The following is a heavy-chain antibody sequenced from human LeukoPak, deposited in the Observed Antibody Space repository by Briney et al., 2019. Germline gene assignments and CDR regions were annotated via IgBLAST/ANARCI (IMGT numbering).Heavy chain of an antibody. D-gene: IGHD6-13*01. CDR1: GGSFSGYY. CDR3: ARGRIAYSSSWYVPYYFDY. V-gene: IGHV4-34*01. J-gene: IGHJ4*02. Sequence: SETLSLTCAVYGGSFSGYYWSWIRQPSGKGLEWIGEINHSGSTNYNPSLKSRVTISVDTSKNQFSLKLSSVTAADTAVYYCARGRIAYSSSWYVPYYFDYWGQGTLVTVSS. CDR2: INHSGST.